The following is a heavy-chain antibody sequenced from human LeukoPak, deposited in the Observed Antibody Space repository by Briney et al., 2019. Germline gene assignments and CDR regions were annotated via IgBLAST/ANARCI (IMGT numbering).Heavy chain of an antibody. Sequence: ASVKVSCKASGYTFTGYYMHWVRQAPGQGLEWMGWINPNSGGTNYAQKFQGRVTMTRDTSISTAYMELSRLRSDDTAVYYCARVMPSHYYDSSGYYYARDPNFDNWGQGTLVTVSS. CDR2: INPNSGGT. CDR3: ARVMPSHYYDSSGYYYARDPNFDN. CDR1: GYTFTGYY. V-gene: IGHV1-2*02. D-gene: IGHD3-22*01. J-gene: IGHJ4*02.